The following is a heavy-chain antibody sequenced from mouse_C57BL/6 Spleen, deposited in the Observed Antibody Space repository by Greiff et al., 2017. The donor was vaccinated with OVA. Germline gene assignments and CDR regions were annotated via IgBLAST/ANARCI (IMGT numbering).Heavy chain of an antibody. CDR3: ARKGIYYDYDVAWFAY. Sequence: QVQLQQPGAELVKPGASVKMSCKASGYTFTSYWITWVKQRPGQGLEWIGDIYPGSGSTNYNEKFKSKATLTVDTSSSTAYMHLSSLTSEDSAVYYCARKGIYYDYDVAWFAYWGQGTLVTVSA. D-gene: IGHD2-4*01. V-gene: IGHV1-55*01. J-gene: IGHJ3*01. CDR2: IYPGSGST. CDR1: GYTFTSYW.